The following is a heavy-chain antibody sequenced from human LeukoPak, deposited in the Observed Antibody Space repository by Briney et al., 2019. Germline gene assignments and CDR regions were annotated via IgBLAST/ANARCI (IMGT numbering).Heavy chain of an antibody. D-gene: IGHD6-19*01. CDR1: GYTFTSYG. Sequence: ASVKVSCKASGYTFTSYGISWVRQAPGQGLEWMGWISAYNGNTNYAPKLQGRVTMTTDTSTSTAYMELRSLRSDDTAVYYCARGYGTGIYSSGWYGGFDYWGQGTLVTVSS. CDR3: ARGYGTGIYSSGWYGGFDY. V-gene: IGHV1-18*01. J-gene: IGHJ4*02. CDR2: ISAYNGNT.